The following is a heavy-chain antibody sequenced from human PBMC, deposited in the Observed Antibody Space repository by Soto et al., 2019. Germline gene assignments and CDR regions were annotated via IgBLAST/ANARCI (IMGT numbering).Heavy chain of an antibody. V-gene: IGHV2-70*01. J-gene: IGHJ5*02. CDR3: ARTYYYDSSGYFSWFDP. Sequence: SGPTLVNPTQTLTLTCTFSGFSLSTDDVGVGWIRQPPGKALEWLALIDWDDDKYYSTSLKTRLTISKDTSKNQVVLTMTNMDPVDTATYYCARTYYYDSSGYFSWFDPWGQGTLVTVSS. D-gene: IGHD3-22*01. CDR1: GFSLSTDDVG. CDR2: IDWDDDK.